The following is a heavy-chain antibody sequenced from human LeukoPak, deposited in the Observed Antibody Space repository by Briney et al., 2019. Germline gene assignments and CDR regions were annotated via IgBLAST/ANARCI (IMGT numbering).Heavy chain of an antibody. V-gene: IGHV1-69*13. CDR1: GGTFISYA. J-gene: IGHJ4*02. Sequence: GASVKVSCKASGGTFISYAISWVRQAPGQGLEWMGGIIPIFGTANYAQKFLGRVTITADESTSTAYMELSSLRSEDTAVYYCARNNDQSYDYVWGSYRFTPALDYWGQGTLVTVSS. D-gene: IGHD3-16*02. CDR3: ARNNDQSYDYVWGSYRFTPALDY. CDR2: IIPIFGTA.